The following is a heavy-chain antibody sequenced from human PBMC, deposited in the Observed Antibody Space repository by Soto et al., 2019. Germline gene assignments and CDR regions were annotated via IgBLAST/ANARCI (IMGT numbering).Heavy chain of an antibody. CDR2: MNPNSGNT. CDR3: AAAATTVTSVDV. CDR1: GYTFTSYD. D-gene: IGHD4-17*01. V-gene: IGHV1-8*01. Sequence: GASVKVSCKASGYTFTSYDINWVRQATGQGLEWMGWMNPNSGNTGYAQKFQGRVTMTRNTSISTAYMELSSLRSEDTAMYYCAAAATTVTSVDVWGKGTTVTVSS. J-gene: IGHJ6*04.